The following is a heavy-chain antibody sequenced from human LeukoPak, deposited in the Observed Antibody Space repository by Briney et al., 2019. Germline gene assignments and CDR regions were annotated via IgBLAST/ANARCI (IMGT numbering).Heavy chain of an antibody. CDR1: GFTFRNDW. V-gene: IGHV3-7*04. D-gene: IGHD2-8*02. J-gene: IGHJ3*02. CDR2: IEQYGSEK. CDR3: ARGTAGAFDI. Sequence: QAGGSLRLSCAASGFTFRNDWMSWVRQAPGKGLEWVANIEQYGSEKYYVDSVKGRFTISRDNAKNSLYLQMNSLRAEDTAVYYCARGTAGAFDIWGQGTMVTVSS.